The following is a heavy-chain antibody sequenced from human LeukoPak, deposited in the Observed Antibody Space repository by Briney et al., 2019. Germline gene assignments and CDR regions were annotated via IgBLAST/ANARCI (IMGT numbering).Heavy chain of an antibody. J-gene: IGHJ4*02. V-gene: IGHV3-21*04. CDR3: ARVEIPWSFDY. CDR1: GFTFSSYS. D-gene: IGHD2-21*01. Sequence: GGSLRLSCAASGFTFSSYSMNWVRQAPGKGLEWVSSISSSSSYIYYADSVKGRFTMSRDNSKNMLYLQMNSLRAEDTAVYYCARVEIPWSFDYWGQGTLVTVSS. CDR2: ISSSSSYI.